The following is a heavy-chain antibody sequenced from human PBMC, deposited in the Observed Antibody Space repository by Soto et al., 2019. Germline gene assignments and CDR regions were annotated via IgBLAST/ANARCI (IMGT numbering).Heavy chain of an antibody. V-gene: IGHV3-23*01. Sequence: GGSLRLSCTVSGFPFTNYAMSLVRQSPGKGLEWVSGIDGSGGATYYADSVKGRFTISRDNSKNTVSLQMSSLRVEDTAIYYCANAKGGVDPASVGSTPFHTDVWGLGITVTVSS. CDR3: ANAKGGVDPASVGSTPFHTDV. J-gene: IGHJ6*02. CDR2: IDGSGGAT. D-gene: IGHD5-12*01. CDR1: GFPFTNYA.